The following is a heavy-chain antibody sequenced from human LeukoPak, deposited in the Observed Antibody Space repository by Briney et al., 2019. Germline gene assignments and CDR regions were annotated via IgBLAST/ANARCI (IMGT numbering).Heavy chain of an antibody. J-gene: IGHJ4*02. CDR3: ARQGIVVVPAADY. Sequence: ASETLSLTCAVYGGSFSGYYWSWIRQPPGKGLEWIGEINHSGSTNYNPSLKSRVTISVDTSKNQFSLKLSSVTAADTAVYYCARQGIVVVPAADYWGQGTLVTVSS. V-gene: IGHV4-34*01. CDR1: GGSFSGYY. CDR2: INHSGST. D-gene: IGHD2-2*01.